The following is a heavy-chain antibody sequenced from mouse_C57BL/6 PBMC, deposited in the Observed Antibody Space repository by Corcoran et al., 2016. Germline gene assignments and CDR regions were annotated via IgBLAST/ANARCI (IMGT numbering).Heavy chain of an antibody. CDR2: IYPRSGNT. CDR1: GYTFTSYG. J-gene: IGHJ2*01. V-gene: IGHV1-81*01. Sequence: QVQLQQSGAELARPGASVKLSCTASGYTFTSYGISWVRQRTGQGLEWIGEIYPRSGNTYYNEKFKGKATLTADKSSSTAYMELRSLTSEDSAVYFCARVGYGSKYFDYWGQGTTLTVSS. CDR3: ARVGYGSKYFDY. D-gene: IGHD1-1*01.